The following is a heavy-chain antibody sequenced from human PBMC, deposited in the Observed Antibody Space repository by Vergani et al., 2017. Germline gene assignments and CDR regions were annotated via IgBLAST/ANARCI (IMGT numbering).Heavy chain of an antibody. D-gene: IGHD4-17*01. Sequence: EVQLVESGGGLVQPGRSLRLSCAASGFTFDDYAMHWVRQAPGKGLEWVSGISWNSGSIGYADSVKGRFTISRDKAKNSLYLQMNSLRAEDTALYYCAKDIFTVTPGYAFDIWGQGTMVTVAS. V-gene: IGHV3-9*01. J-gene: IGHJ3*02. CDR2: ISWNSGSI. CDR3: AKDIFTVTPGYAFDI. CDR1: GFTFDDYA.